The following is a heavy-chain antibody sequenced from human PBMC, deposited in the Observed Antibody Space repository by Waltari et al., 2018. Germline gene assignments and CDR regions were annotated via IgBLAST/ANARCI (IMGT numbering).Heavy chain of an antibody. CDR1: GGSISSGSYY. CDR3: ARAREYGDYLNIDY. Sequence: QVQLQESGPGLVKPSQTLSLTCTVSGGSISSGSYYWSWIRQPAGKGLEWIGRIYTSGRTNYNPSRKSRVTISVDTSKNQFSLKLSSVTAADTAVYYCARAREYGDYLNIDYWGQGTLVTVSS. V-gene: IGHV4-61*02. D-gene: IGHD4-17*01. J-gene: IGHJ4*02. CDR2: IYTSGRT.